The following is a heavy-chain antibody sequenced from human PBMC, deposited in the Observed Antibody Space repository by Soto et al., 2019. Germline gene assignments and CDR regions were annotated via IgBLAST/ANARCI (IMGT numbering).Heavy chain of an antibody. CDR3: AMIEYSSGSDH. J-gene: IGHJ4*02. CDR2: IIPIFGTT. CDR1: GVTFSSFP. Sequence: SVKVNCKASGVTFSSFPIAWVRQAPGQVLEWVGGIIPIFGTTKYAQNFRDRVTISADESTSTAYMELSSLRFEDTAVYYCAMIEYSSGSDHWGQGTLVTVSS. V-gene: IGHV1-69*01. D-gene: IGHD6-19*01.